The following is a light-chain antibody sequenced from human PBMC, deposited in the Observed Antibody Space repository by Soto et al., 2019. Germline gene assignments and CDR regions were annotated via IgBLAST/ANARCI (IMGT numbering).Light chain of an antibody. J-gene: IGLJ1*01. V-gene: IGLV2-8*01. CDR2: EVT. Sequence: QSALTQPPSASGSPGQSVTISCTGTSGDVGAYDYVSWYQQHPGKAPKLLIYEVTKRPLGVPDRFSGSKSGNAASLTVSGLQAEDEAVYYCSSYAGSNYPYVFGTGTKLTVL. CDR1: SGDVGAYDY. CDR3: SSYAGSNYPYV.